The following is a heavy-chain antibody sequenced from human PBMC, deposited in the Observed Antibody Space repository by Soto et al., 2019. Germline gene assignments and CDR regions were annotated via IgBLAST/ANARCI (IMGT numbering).Heavy chain of an antibody. CDR2: ISAYNGKT. CDR1: GYPFTSYG. Sequence: QVQLVQSGAEVKKPGASVKVSCKTSGYPFTSYGINWVRKAPGQGPEWMGWISAYNGKTSYTQKFQGRVTMTTDTSTSTAYTEMRSLRSDGTAVYYCARDRLIAVTGLLHYWGQGTLVTVSS. D-gene: IGHD6-19*01. V-gene: IGHV1-18*01. CDR3: ARDRLIAVTGLLHY. J-gene: IGHJ4*02.